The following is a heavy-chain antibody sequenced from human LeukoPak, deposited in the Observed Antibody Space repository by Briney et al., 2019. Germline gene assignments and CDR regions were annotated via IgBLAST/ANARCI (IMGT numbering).Heavy chain of an antibody. CDR1: GYTFTSYD. CDR2: MNPNSGNT. J-gene: IGHJ6*02. Sequence: ASVKVSCKAAGYTFTSYDINWVRQATGQGLEWMGWMNPNSGNTGYAQKFQGRVTMTRNTSISTAYMELSSLRSEDTAVYYCARGTTYYDSSGYYFRYYYYYGMDVWGQGTTVTVSS. D-gene: IGHD3-22*01. V-gene: IGHV1-8*01. CDR3: ARGTTYYDSSGYYFRYYYYYGMDV.